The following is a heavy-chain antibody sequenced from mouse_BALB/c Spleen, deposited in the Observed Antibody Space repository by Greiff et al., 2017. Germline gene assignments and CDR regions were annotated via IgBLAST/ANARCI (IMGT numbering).Heavy chain of an antibody. CDR1: GYTFTSYY. CDR3: TRTVPYYYAMDY. V-gene: IGHV1S81*02. Sequence: VQLQQSGAELVKPGASVKLSCKASGYTFTSYYMYWVKQRPGQGLEWIGEINPSNGGTNFNEKFKSKATLTVDKSSSTAYMQLSSLTSEDSAVYYCTRTVPYYYAMDYWGQGTSVTVSS. CDR2: INPSNGGT. J-gene: IGHJ4*01.